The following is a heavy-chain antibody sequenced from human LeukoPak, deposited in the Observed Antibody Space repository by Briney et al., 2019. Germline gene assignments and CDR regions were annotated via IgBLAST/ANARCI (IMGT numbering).Heavy chain of an antibody. CDR1: GYTFTGYF. Sequence: GASVTVSCKTSGYTFTGYFMHWVRQAPGQGLEWVGWITPNNGGTKYAQKFQGRVTMTRDTSISTAYMELSRLTSDDTAVYFCARGRGIGVVNYFDYWGQGTLVTVSS. J-gene: IGHJ4*02. CDR3: ARGRGIGVVNYFDY. D-gene: IGHD3-3*01. V-gene: IGHV1-2*02. CDR2: ITPNNGGT.